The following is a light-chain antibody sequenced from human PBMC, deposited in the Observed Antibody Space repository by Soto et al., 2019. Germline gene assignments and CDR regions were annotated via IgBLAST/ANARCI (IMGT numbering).Light chain of an antibody. V-gene: IGKV4-1*01. CDR2: WAS. CDR1: QNVLYRSNNKNY. CDR3: QQYYTNPPT. Sequence: DIVMTQSPDSLAVSLGERATINCKSSQNVLYRSNNKNYLAWYQQKPGQPPKLLIYWASTRESGVPERFSGSGSGTDFTLSISSLLAEDVAVYYCQQYYTNPPTFGQGTKV. J-gene: IGKJ1*01.